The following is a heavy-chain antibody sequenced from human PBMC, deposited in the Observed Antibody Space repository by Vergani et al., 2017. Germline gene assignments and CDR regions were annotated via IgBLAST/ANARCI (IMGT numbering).Heavy chain of an antibody. CDR2: IIPILGIA. J-gene: IGHJ6*03. CDR1: GGTFSSYT. CDR3: ARARRGYSSSWGYYMDV. V-gene: IGHV1-69*02. Sequence: QVQLVQSGAEVKKPGSSVKVSCKASGGTFSSYTISWVRQAPGQGLEWMGRIIPILGIANYAQKFQGRVTITADKSTSTAYMERSSLRSEDTAVYYCARARRGYSSSWGYYMDVWGKGTTVTVSS. D-gene: IGHD6-13*01.